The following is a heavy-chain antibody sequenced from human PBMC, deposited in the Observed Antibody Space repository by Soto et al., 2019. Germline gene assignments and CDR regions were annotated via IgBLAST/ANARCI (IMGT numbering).Heavy chain of an antibody. CDR2: ISYDGNSE. D-gene: IGHD3-3*01. V-gene: IGHV3-30-3*01. CDR3: ARGIIQDVEY. J-gene: IGHJ4*02. Sequence: QVQLVESGGGVVQPGTSLRVSCGASGFTFSAYVMHWVRQAPGKGLEWVAAISYDGNSEYYAASVKGRFTVSRDNSKNAVFLQMSTMRVEDTAVYYCARGIIQDVEYWGQGTLVTVSS. CDR1: GFTFSAYV.